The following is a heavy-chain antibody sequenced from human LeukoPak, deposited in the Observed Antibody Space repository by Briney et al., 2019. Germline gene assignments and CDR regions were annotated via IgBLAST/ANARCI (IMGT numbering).Heavy chain of an antibody. CDR3: AKPFVYYDSSGYSAVDY. V-gene: IGHV3-30*02. D-gene: IGHD3-22*01. CDR1: GFIFSSYG. CDR2: IRYDGSNK. Sequence: GGSLRLSCAASGFIFSSYGMHWVRQAPGKGLEWVAFIRYDGSNKYYTDSVKGRFTISKDNSKNTLYLKMESLRAEDTAVYYCAKPFVYYDSSGYSAVDYWGQGTLVTVSS. J-gene: IGHJ4*02.